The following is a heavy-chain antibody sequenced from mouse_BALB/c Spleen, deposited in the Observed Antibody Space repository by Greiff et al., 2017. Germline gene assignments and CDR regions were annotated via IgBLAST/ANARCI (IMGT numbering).Heavy chain of an antibody. CDR3: AREGDYAYWYFDV. J-gene: IGHJ1*01. Sequence: VQLQQSGAELVRPGTSVKVSCKASGYAFTNYLIEWVKQRPGQGLEWIGVINPGSGGTNYNEKFKGKATLTADKSSSTAYMQLSSLTSDDSAVYFCAREGDYAYWYFDVWGAETTVTVSS. D-gene: IGHD1-1*02. CDR2: INPGSGGT. CDR1: GYAFTNYL. V-gene: IGHV1-54*01.